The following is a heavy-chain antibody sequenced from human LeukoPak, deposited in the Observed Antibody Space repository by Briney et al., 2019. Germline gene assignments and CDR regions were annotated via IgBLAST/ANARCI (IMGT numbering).Heavy chain of an antibody. CDR2: IIPIFGTA. D-gene: IGHD5-24*01. CDR3: ARAQVEMATILYYYYYMDV. Sequence: SVKVSCKASGGTFSSYAISWVRQAPGQGLDWMGGIIPIFGTANYAQKFQGRVTITTDESTSTAYMELSSLRSEDTAVYYCARAQVEMATILYYYYYMDVWGKGTTVTVSS. J-gene: IGHJ6*03. CDR1: GGTFSSYA. V-gene: IGHV1-69*05.